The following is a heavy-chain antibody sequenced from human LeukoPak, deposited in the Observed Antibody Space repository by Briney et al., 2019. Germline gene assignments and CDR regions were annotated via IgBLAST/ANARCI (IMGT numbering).Heavy chain of an antibody. Sequence: GGSLRLSCAASGFTFRNSAMSWVRQAPGKGLEWVSTFTGGDGSAYYADSVKGRFTISRDNSKNTLYLQMKSLRAEDTALYYCAKEGFDYWGQGTLVTVSS. J-gene: IGHJ4*02. V-gene: IGHV3-23*01. CDR2: FTGGDGSA. CDR1: GFTFRNSA. CDR3: AKEGFDY.